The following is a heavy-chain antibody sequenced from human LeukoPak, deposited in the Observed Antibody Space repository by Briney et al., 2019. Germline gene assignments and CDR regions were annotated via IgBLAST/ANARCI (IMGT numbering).Heavy chain of an antibody. J-gene: IGHJ3*02. CDR2: IYPGYSQT. Sequence: GESLKISCKGSGYTFISYWIGWVRQMPGEGLEWMGIIYPGYSQTTYSPTFQGQVTISVDKSISTAYLQWSSLKASDTAMYFCARGEYGSGSYYGAFDIWGQGTMVTVSS. D-gene: IGHD3-10*01. CDR3: ARGEYGSGSYYGAFDI. CDR1: GYTFISYW. V-gene: IGHV5-51*01.